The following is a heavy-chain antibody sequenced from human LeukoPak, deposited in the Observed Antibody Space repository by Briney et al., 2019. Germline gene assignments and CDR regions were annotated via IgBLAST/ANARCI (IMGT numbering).Heavy chain of an antibody. CDR2: ISYSGST. CDR3: ARHSTWGPHDN. V-gene: IGHV4-59*08. CDR1: GGSITPYF. Sequence: ASETLSLTCTVSGGSITPYFWSWIRQPPGKGLEWIAYISYSGSTNYNPSLKSRVTVSVDTSKNQFSLKLNSVTAADTALYYCARHSTWGPHDNWGQGTLITVSS. J-gene: IGHJ4*02. D-gene: IGHD7-27*01.